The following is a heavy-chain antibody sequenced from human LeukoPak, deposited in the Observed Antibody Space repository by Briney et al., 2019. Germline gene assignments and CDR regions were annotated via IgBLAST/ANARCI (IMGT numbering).Heavy chain of an antibody. J-gene: IGHJ5*02. CDR3: ARDRRVGANNWFDP. CDR1: GFTFSSYS. CDR2: ISSSSSTI. D-gene: IGHD1-26*01. Sequence: GGSLRLSCAASGFTFSSYSMNWVRQAPGKGLEWVSYISSSSSTIYYADSVKGRFTISRDNAKNSLYLQMNSLRAEDTAVYYCARDRRVGANNWFDPWGQGTLVTVSS. V-gene: IGHV3-48*01.